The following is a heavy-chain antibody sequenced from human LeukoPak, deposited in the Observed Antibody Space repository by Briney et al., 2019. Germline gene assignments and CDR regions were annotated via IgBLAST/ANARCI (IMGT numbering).Heavy chain of an antibody. Sequence: GGSLRLSCAASGLTFNDYYMSWIRQAPGKGLEWVSYISSSGSTIYYADSVKGRFTISRDNAKNSLYLQMNSLRAEDTAVYYCARVEESRDGYNSLDYWGQGPLVTVSS. V-gene: IGHV3-11*01. CDR3: ARVEESRDGYNSLDY. J-gene: IGHJ4*02. CDR1: GLTFNDYY. D-gene: IGHD5-24*01. CDR2: ISSSGSTI.